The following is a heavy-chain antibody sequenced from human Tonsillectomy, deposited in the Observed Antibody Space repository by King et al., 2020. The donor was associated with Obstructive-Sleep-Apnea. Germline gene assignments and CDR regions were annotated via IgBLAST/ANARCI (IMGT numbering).Heavy chain of an antibody. D-gene: IGHD1-26*01. CDR3: ARDGGSYYPYIDAFDI. CDR2: IYYSGST. J-gene: IGHJ3*02. CDR1: GGSISSYY. Sequence: QVQLQESGPGLVKPSETLSLTCTVSGGSISSYYWSWIRQPPGKGLEWIGYIYYSGSTNYNPSLKSRVTISVDTSKNQFSLKLSSVTAADTAVYYCARDGGSYYPYIDAFDIWGQGTMVTVSS. V-gene: IGHV4-59*01.